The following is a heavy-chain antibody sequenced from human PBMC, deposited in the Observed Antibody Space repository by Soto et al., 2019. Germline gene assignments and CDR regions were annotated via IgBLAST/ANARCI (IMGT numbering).Heavy chain of an antibody. CDR3: ARQWLIPYFGMDV. D-gene: IGHD6-19*01. CDR2: IYYSGTT. J-gene: IGHJ6*02. Sequence: SETLSLTCTVSGGSISSYYWSWIRQPPGKGLEWIGYIYYSGTTNYNPSHKSRVTISLDTSKNQFSLKLSSVTAADTAVYYCARQWLIPYFGMDVWGHGTTVPVSS. V-gene: IGHV4-59*01. CDR1: GGSISSYY.